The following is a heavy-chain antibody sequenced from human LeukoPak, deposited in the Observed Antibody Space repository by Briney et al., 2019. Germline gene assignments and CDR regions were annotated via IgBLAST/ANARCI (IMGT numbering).Heavy chain of an antibody. J-gene: IGHJ4*02. D-gene: IGHD6-19*01. V-gene: IGHV3-13*01. Sequence: GGSLRLSCAASGFTFSSYDMHWVRQATGKGLEWVSAIGTAGDTYYPGSVKGRFTISRENAKNSLYLQMNSLRAGDTAVYYCARSVAGEYYFDYWGQETLVTVSS. CDR1: GFTFSSYD. CDR3: ARSVAGEYYFDY. CDR2: IGTAGDT.